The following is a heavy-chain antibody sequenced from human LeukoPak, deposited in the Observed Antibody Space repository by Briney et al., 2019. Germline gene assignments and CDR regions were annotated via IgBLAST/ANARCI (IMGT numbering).Heavy chain of an antibody. CDR1: GGSIRSYY. CDR2: INTSGTT. D-gene: IGHD2-8*02. J-gene: IGHJ5*02. V-gene: IGHV4-4*09. CDR3: SRLVGGVVYNWFDP. Sequence: SETLSLTCTVSGGSIRSYYWSWIRQPPGKGLEWIGYINTSGTTNYNPSLKSRVTISVDTSKNQFSLKLSSATAADTAVYFCSRLVGGVVYNWFDPWGEGTLVTVSS.